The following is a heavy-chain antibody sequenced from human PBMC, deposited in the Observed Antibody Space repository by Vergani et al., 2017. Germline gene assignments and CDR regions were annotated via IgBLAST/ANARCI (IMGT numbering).Heavy chain of an antibody. Sequence: EVQLLESGGGLVQPGGSLRLSCAASGFTFSSYAMSWVRQAPGKGLEWVSAISGSGGSTNYADSVKGRFTISRDNSKNTLYLQMNSLRAEDTAVYYCAKGVGYSYGLFDYWGQGTLVTVSS. CDR2: ISGSGGST. CDR3: AKGVGYSYGLFDY. D-gene: IGHD5-18*01. V-gene: IGHV3-23*01. J-gene: IGHJ4*02. CDR1: GFTFSSYA.